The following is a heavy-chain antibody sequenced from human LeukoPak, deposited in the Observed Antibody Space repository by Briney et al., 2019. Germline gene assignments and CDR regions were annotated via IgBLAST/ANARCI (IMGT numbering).Heavy chain of an antibody. CDR2: INHSGST. D-gene: IGHD3-10*01. CDR3: ARDPRWGSYYYGSGISWFDP. J-gene: IGHJ5*02. V-gene: IGHV4-34*01. Sequence: SETLSLTCAVYGGSFSGYYWSWIRQPPGKGLEWIGEINHSGSTNYNPSLKSRVTISVDTSKNQFSLKLSSVTAADTAVYYCARDPRWGSYYYGSGISWFDPWGQGTLVTVSS. CDR1: GGSFSGYY.